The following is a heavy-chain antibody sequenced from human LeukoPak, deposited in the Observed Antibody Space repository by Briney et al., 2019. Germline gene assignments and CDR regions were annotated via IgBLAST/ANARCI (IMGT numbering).Heavy chain of an antibody. Sequence: GGSLRLSCEASGFIFSNYAVHWVRQAPGKGLEWAALISYDGSNKQFADSVKGRFTISRDNSKNTIYLQMNSLRAEDTAVYYCARQVAGLDYWGQGTLATVSS. CDR2: ISYDGSNK. CDR3: ARQVAGLDY. J-gene: IGHJ4*02. D-gene: IGHD6-19*01. V-gene: IGHV3-30-3*01. CDR1: GFIFSNYA.